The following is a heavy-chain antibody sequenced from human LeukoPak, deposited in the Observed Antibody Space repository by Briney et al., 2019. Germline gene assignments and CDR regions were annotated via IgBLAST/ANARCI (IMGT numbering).Heavy chain of an antibody. V-gene: IGHV1-18*01. J-gene: IGHJ4*02. Sequence: ASVKVSCKASAYTFASYAISWVRQAPGQGLEWMGWISVSNGNTNYAQKLQGRVTMTTDTSTSTAYMELRSLRSDDTAVYYCARVRIGSGSLFDYWGQGTLVTVSS. CDR3: ARVRIGSGSLFDY. D-gene: IGHD3-10*01. CDR2: ISVSNGNT. CDR1: AYTFASYA.